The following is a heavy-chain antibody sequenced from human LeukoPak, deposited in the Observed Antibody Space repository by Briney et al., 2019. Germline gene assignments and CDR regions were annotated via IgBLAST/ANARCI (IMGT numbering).Heavy chain of an antibody. CDR2: IKSNTDGGTT. CDR1: GFTFSNAW. J-gene: IGHJ4*02. V-gene: IGHV3-15*01. D-gene: IGHD4-11*01. CDR3: TRGGYSIDY. Sequence: GGSLRLSCAASGFTFSNAWMSWVRQAPGKGLEWVGRIKSNTDGGTTDYAAPVKGRFTISRDDSKNTLYLQMNSLKTEDTAVYYCTRGGYSIDYWGQGTLVTVSS.